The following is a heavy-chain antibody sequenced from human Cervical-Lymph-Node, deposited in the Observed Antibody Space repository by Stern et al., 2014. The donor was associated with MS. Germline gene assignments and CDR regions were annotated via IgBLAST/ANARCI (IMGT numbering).Heavy chain of an antibody. D-gene: IGHD2-21*02. J-gene: IGHJ6*02. CDR2: FDPEHGET. V-gene: IGHV1-24*01. CDR3: ATHRGRVTYYYGMDV. CDR1: GYTLSEIS. Sequence: VQLVQSGAEVKKPGASVKVSCKVSGYTLSEISMHWVLQAPGKGLEWMGGFDPEHGETREEQKVQGRVTMAEDRSTDTAYMELSSLRSEDTALYYCATHRGRVTYYYGMDVWGQGTTVTVSS.